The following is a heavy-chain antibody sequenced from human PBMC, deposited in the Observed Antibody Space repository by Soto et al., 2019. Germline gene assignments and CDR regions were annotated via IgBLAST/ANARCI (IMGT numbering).Heavy chain of an antibody. CDR1: GFTFSDYY. CDR2: ISSSGSTI. D-gene: IGHD3-3*01. J-gene: IGHJ5*02. Sequence: GGSLRLSCAASGFTFSDYYMSWIRQAPGKGLEWVSYISSSGSTIYYADSVKGRFTVYRDNAKNSLYLQMNSLRAEDTAVYYCSRDSADFWSGYPNNWFDPWGQGTLVTVSS. CDR3: SRDSADFWSGYPNNWFDP. V-gene: IGHV3-11*04.